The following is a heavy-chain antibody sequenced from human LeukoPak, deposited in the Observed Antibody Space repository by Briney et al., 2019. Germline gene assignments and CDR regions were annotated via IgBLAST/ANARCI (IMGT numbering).Heavy chain of an antibody. CDR1: GFTFIAYS. CDR3: ARENFYDSSGYDAFDI. Sequence: GGSLRLSCAASGFTFIAYSMNWARQSPGKGLEWVSSISXSSAYIYYADSVEGRFTVSRDNAKNSLYLQMNSLRAEDTAVYYCARENFYDSSGYDAFDIWGQGTMVTVSS. CDR2: ISXSSAYI. J-gene: IGHJ3*02. D-gene: IGHD3-22*01. V-gene: IGHV3-21*01.